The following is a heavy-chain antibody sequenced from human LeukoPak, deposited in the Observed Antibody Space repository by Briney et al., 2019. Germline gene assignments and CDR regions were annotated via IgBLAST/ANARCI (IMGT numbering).Heavy chain of an antibody. CDR2: IIPIFGTA. V-gene: IGHV1-69*05. CDR1: GGTFSSYA. CDR3: ARGRRIQLWPTAFDI. Sequence: SVKVSCKASGGTFSSYAISWVRQAPGQGLEWMGGIIPIFGTANYAQKFQGRVTITTDESTSTAYMEPSSLRSEDTAVYYCARGRRIQLWPTAFDIWGQGTMVTVSS. D-gene: IGHD5-18*01. J-gene: IGHJ3*02.